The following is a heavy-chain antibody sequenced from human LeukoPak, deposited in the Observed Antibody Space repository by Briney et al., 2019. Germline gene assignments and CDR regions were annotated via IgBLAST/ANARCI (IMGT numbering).Heavy chain of an antibody. Sequence: SETLSLTCAVYGGSFSGYYWSWIRQPPGKGLEWIGEINHSGSTNYNPSFKSRVTISVDTSKNQFSLKLSSVTAADTAVYYCARAYCSGGSCYPSDYWGQGTLVTVSS. V-gene: IGHV4-34*01. J-gene: IGHJ4*02. CDR2: INHSGST. CDR3: ARAYCSGGSCYPSDY. D-gene: IGHD2-15*01. CDR1: GGSFSGYY.